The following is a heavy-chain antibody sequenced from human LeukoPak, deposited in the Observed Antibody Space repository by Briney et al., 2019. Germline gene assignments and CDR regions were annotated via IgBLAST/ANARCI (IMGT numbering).Heavy chain of an antibody. Sequence: LTVSCPASGFTFSSYIMNWLRQAPGKGLDWMGEINHSGSTNYNPYIKSRVTISVDTSKNQFSLKLSSVTAADTAVYYCARGERTGYSSSWYDPKDYNWFDPWGQGTLVTVSS. CDR2: INHSGST. V-gene: IGHV4-34*01. CDR1: GFTFSSYI. J-gene: IGHJ5*02. CDR3: ARGERTGYSSSWYDPKDYNWFDP. D-gene: IGHD6-13*01.